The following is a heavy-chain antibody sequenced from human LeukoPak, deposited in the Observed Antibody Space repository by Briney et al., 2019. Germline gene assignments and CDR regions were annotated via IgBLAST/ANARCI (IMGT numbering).Heavy chain of an antibody. Sequence: PGGSLRLSCEDAGFTFADYGLSWVRQAPGKGPQWVAGINWSGDNTFYAGSVKGRFTISRDNSKKTLYLQMNNLRGEDTATYYCARDLSSNWFNLAYWGQGTLVTISS. CDR2: INWSGDNT. CDR1: GFTFADYG. V-gene: IGHV3-20*04. CDR3: ARDLSSNWFNLAY. J-gene: IGHJ4*02. D-gene: IGHD6-13*01.